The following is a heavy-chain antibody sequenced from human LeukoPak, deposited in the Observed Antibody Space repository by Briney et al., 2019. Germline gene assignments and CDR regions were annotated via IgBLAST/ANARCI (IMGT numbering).Heavy chain of an antibody. Sequence: GGSLRLSCAASGFTLSSYAMSWVRQAPGKGLEWVSAISDTGNTYHADSVKGRFTISRDNSKSTLYLQMHFLRPEDTAVYYCAKGGGDYYFDYWGQGTLVTVSS. CDR1: GFTLSSYA. J-gene: IGHJ4*02. V-gene: IGHV3-23*01. D-gene: IGHD2-21*02. CDR2: ISDTGNT. CDR3: AKGGGDYYFDY.